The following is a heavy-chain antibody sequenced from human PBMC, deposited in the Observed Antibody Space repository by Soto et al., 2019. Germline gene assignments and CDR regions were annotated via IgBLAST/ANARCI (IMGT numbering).Heavy chain of an antibody. CDR3: ATPPGYCSSTSCSR. D-gene: IGHD2-2*01. V-gene: IGHV5-51*01. CDR2: IYPGDSDT. CDR1: GYSFTSYW. Sequence: GESLKISCNGSGYSFTSYWICWVRQMHGKGLEWMGIIYPGDSDTRYSPSFQGQVTISADKSISTAYLQWSSLKASDTAMYYCATPPGYCSSTSCSRWGQRTLVTGSS. J-gene: IGHJ4*02.